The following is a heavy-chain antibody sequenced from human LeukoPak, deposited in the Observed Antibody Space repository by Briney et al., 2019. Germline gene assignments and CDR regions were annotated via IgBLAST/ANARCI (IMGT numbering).Heavy chain of an antibody. CDR3: ARGGYNWKFDY. CDR2: IFYRGST. CDR1: GGSISSYY. J-gene: IGHJ4*02. D-gene: IGHD1-20*01. V-gene: IGHV4-59*01. Sequence: SETLSLTCTVSGGSISSYYWSWIRQPPGKGLEWIGYIFYRGSTNYNPSLKSRVTISVDTSKNQFSLELSSVTAADTAVYYCARGGYNWKFDYWGQGTLVTVS.